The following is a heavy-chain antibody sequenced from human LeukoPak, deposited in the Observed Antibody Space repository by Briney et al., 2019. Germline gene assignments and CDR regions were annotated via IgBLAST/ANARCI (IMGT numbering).Heavy chain of an antibody. CDR3: ARDGYGYEDY. J-gene: IGHJ4*02. V-gene: IGHV4-34*01. CDR1: GGSFSGYY. CDR2: INHGGST. D-gene: IGHD5-18*01. Sequence: SETLSLTCAVYGGSFSGYYWSWIRQPPGKGLEWIGEINHGGSTNYNPSLKSRVTISVDTSKNQFSLKLSSVTAADTAVYYCARDGYGYEDYWGQGTLVTVSS.